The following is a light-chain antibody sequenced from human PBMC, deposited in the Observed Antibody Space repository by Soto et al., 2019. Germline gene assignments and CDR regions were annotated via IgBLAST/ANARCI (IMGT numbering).Light chain of an antibody. CDR1: QSVSSNY. Sequence: IVLTQSPCTLSLSPGERATLSCRASQSVSSNYLAWYQQKPGQAPRLLIYGASSRATGIPDRFSGSGSGTDFTLTISRLEPEDFAVYYCQQYGSSPQYTFGQGTKVDIK. V-gene: IGKV3-20*01. J-gene: IGKJ2*01. CDR3: QQYGSSPQYT. CDR2: GAS.